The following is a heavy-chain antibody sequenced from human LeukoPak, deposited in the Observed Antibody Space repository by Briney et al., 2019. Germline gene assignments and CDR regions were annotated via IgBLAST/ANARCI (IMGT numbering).Heavy chain of an antibody. CDR3: ARDLQYYYGSQYYYYGMDV. CDR1: GGSFSGYY. CDR2: IYYSGST. Sequence: SETLSLTCAVYGGSFSGYYWSWIRQPPGKGLEWIGYIYYSGSTNYNPSLKSRVTISVDTSKNQFSLKLSSVTAADTAVYYCARDLQYYYGSQYYYYGMDVWGQGTTVTVSS. V-gene: IGHV4-59*01. J-gene: IGHJ6*02. D-gene: IGHD3-10*01.